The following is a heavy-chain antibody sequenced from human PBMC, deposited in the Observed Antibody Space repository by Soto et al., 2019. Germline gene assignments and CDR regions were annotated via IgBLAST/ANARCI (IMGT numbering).Heavy chain of an antibody. CDR1: GGSFIGYY. J-gene: IGHJ5*02. CDR2: INLSGST. V-gene: IGHV4-34*01. Sequence: QVQLQQWGAGLLKPSETLSLTCAVYGGSFIGYYWTWIRQPPGKVLEWSGEINLSGSTNYNPSLQGRVTISPDTSRKLFSLKLSSVTAADTAMYYCARANGLRLGELSWGGPNWFDPWGQGTLVTVSS. D-gene: IGHD3-16*02. CDR3: ARANGLRLGELSWGGPNWFDP.